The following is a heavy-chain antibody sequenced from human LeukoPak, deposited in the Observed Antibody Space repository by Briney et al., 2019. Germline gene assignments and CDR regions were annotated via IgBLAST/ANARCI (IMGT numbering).Heavy chain of an antibody. J-gene: IGHJ3*02. D-gene: IGHD6-13*01. CDR1: GYTFTSYD. CDR2: TNPISGYT. V-gene: IGHV1-8*01. CDR3: ARGNRLYSSSWYSLAFDI. Sequence: GASVKVSCKASGYTFTSYDIKWVRQATGQGLEWMGWTNPISGYTGYAQKFQGRVTMTRNTSISTAYMELSSLRSEDTAVYYCARGNRLYSSSWYSLAFDIWGQGTMVTVSS.